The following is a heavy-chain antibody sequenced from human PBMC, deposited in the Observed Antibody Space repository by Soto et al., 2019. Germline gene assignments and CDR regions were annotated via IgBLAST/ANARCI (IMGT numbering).Heavy chain of an antibody. V-gene: IGHV4-31*03. CDR1: GGSISSGGYY. CDR2: IYDSGST. J-gene: IGHJ4*02. Sequence: QVELQESGPGLVKPSQTLSLTCTVSGGSISSGGYYWSWIRQHPGKGLEWIGYIYDSGSTYYNPSLKSRVTISVDTSKNQFSLNLSSVTAADTGVYYCASQATGWYPDYWGQGTLVTVSS. CDR3: ASQATGWYPDY. D-gene: IGHD6-19*01.